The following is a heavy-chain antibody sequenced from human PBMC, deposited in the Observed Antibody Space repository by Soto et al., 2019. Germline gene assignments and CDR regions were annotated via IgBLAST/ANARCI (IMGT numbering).Heavy chain of an antibody. V-gene: IGHV4-31*03. J-gene: IGHJ4*02. CDR1: GGSISSCGYY. CDR3: AREKGVRTGSQFLDY. Sequence: SETLSLTCTVSGGSISSCGYYWSWIRQHPVKGLEWIGYIYYSGSTYYNPSLKSRVTISVDTSKNQFSLKLSSVTAADTAVYYCAREKGVRTGSQFLDYWGQGTLVTVSS. CDR2: IYYSGST. D-gene: IGHD3-9*01.